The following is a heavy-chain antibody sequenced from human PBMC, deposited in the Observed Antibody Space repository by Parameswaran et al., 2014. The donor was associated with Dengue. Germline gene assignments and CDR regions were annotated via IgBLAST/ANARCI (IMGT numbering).Heavy chain of an antibody. J-gene: IGHJ4*02. V-gene: IGHV4-39*07. CDR2: IYYSGST. Sequence: WIRQPPGKGLEWIGSIYYSGSTYYNPSLKSRVTISVDTSKNQFSLKLSSVTAADTAVYYCARYKGGIVVVVATMGFDYWGQGTLVTVSS. CDR3: ARYKGGIVVVVATMGFDY. D-gene: IGHD2-15*01.